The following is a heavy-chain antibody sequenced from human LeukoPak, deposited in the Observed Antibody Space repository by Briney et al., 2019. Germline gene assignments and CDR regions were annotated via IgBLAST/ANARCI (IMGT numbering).Heavy chain of an antibody. V-gene: IGHV6-1*01. Sequence: SQTLSLTCAISGDSVSSNSAAWTWIRQSPSRGLEWLGRTYYRSKWYNDYAVSVKSRITINPDTSKNRFSLQLNSVTPEDTAVYYCAREMRPGWQQLGPYDYWGQGTLVTVSS. CDR3: AREMRPGWQQLGPYDY. D-gene: IGHD6-13*01. CDR2: TYYRSKWYN. J-gene: IGHJ4*02. CDR1: GDSVSSNSAA.